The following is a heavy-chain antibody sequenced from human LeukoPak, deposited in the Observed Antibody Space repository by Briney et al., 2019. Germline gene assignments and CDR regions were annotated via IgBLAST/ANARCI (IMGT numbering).Heavy chain of an antibody. CDR1: GFTFSSYS. D-gene: IGHD3-22*01. Sequence: PGGSLRLSCAASGFTFSSYSMNWVRQAPGKGLEWVSSISSSSSYIYYADSVKGRFTISRDNAKNSLYPQMNSLRAEDTAVYYCARDSRAYYYDSSGSNYWGQGTLVTVSS. CDR2: ISSSSSYI. V-gene: IGHV3-21*01. J-gene: IGHJ4*02. CDR3: ARDSRAYYYDSSGSNY.